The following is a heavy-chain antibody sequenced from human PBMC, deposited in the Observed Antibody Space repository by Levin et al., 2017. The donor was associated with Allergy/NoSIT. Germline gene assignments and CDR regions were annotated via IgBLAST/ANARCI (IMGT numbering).Heavy chain of an antibody. CDR1: GFTFSSYG. D-gene: IGHD3-22*01. CDR3: AKCRGDYYDSSGYLYYFDY. V-gene: IGHV3-30*18. J-gene: IGHJ4*02. Sequence: PGGSLRLSCAASGFTFSSYGMHWVRQAPGKGLEWVAVISYDGSNKYYADSVKGRFTISRDNSKNTLYLQMNSLRAEDTAVYYCAKCRGDYYDSSGYLYYFDYWGQGTLVTVSS. CDR2: ISYDGSNK.